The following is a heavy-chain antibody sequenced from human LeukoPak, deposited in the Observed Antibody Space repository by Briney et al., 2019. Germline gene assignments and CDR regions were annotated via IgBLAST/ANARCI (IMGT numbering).Heavy chain of an antibody. CDR2: IYTSGST. V-gene: IGHV4-4*07. CDR3: ARIDILTGYSYYYYGMDV. CDR1: GGSISSYY. D-gene: IGHD3-9*01. Sequence: SETLSLTCTVSGGSISSYYWSWIRQPAGKGLEWIGRIYTSGSTNYNPSLKSRVTMSVDTSKNQFSLKLSSVTAADTAVYYCARIDILTGYSYYYYGMDVWGQGTTVTVSS. J-gene: IGHJ6*02.